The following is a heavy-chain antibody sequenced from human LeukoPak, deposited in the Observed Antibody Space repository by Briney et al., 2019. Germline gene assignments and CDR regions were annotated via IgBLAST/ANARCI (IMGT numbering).Heavy chain of an antibody. V-gene: IGHV4-4*07. J-gene: IGHJ4*02. CDR1: GASIRTYY. Sequence: SETLSLTCNVSGASIRTYYWSWIRQPAGKGLEWIGRISASGNTDHNPSLKSRVTMSVDTSKNQVSLNLNSVTAADTAVYYCASSLYYYTSGAGFDYWGQGTLVTVSA. CDR2: ISASGNT. D-gene: IGHD3-10*01. CDR3: ASSLYYYTSGAGFDY.